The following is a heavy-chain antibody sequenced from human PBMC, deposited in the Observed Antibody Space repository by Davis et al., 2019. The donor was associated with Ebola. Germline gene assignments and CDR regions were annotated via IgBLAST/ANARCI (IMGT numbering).Heavy chain of an antibody. J-gene: IGHJ5*02. CDR1: GFTFSSYS. CDR3: ARENVIGLMVYALLGFDP. V-gene: IGHV3-7*03. Sequence: PGGSLRLSCAASGFTFSSYSMNWVRQAPGKGLEWVANIKQDGSEKYYVDSVKGRFTISRDNAKNSLYLQMNSLRAEDTAVYYCARENVIGLMVYALLGFDPWGQGTLVTVSS. D-gene: IGHD2-8*01. CDR2: IKQDGSEK.